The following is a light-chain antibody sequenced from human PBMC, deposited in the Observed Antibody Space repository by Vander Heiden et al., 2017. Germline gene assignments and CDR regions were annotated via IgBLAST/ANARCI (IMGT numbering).Light chain of an antibody. CDR2: SKN. V-gene: IGLV3-19*01. Sequence: SSELTQDPAVSVALGQTVSITCHGDSLRAYYASWYQQKPGQAPVLVIYSKNSRPSGSPDRFSASSSGTTASLTITGAQAEDEADYYCNSRDSSGNLYVFGTGTKVTVL. CDR1: SLRAYY. J-gene: IGLJ1*01. CDR3: NSRDSSGNLYV.